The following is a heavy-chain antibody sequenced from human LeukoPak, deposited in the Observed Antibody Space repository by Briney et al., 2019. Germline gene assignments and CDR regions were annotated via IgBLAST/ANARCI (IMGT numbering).Heavy chain of an antibody. V-gene: IGHV3-23*01. CDR1: GFTVSTYA. D-gene: IGHD3-10*01. Sequence: GGSLRLSCAASGFTVSTYAMSWVRQAPGKGLDWVSTIGATGGGTTYSTISGTGGRTNYADSVKGRFTISKDNSKNTLYLQMNSLRAEDTAVYYCAISRGVDAFDIWAQGRMVTVS. J-gene: IGHJ3*02. CDR3: AISRGVDAFDI. CDR2: IGATGGGTTYSTISGTGGRT.